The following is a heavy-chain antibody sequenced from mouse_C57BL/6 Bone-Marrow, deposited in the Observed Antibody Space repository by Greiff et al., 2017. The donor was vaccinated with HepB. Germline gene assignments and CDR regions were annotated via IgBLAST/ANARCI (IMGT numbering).Heavy chain of an antibody. CDR1: GYTFTDYN. V-gene: IGHV1-22*01. CDR2: INPNNGGT. Sequence: EVKLMESGPELVKPGASVKMSCKASGYTFTDYNMHWVKQSHGKSLEWIGYINPNNGGTSYNQKFKGKATLTVNKSSSTAYMELRSLTSEDSAVYYCARGGDYYGSSCWFAYWGQGTLVTVSA. J-gene: IGHJ3*01. D-gene: IGHD1-1*01. CDR3: ARGGDYYGSSCWFAY.